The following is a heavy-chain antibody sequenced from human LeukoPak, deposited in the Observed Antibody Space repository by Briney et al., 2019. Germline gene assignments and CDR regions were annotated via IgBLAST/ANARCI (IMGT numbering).Heavy chain of an antibody. D-gene: IGHD2-15*01. CDR2: IWYDGSNK. Sequence: PGRSLRLSCAASGFTFSSYGMHWVRQAPGKGLEWVAVIWYDGSNKYYADSVKGRFTISRDNSKNTLYLQMNSLRAEDTAVYYCARGRPVGGQSYFDYWGRGTLVTVSS. J-gene: IGHJ4*02. V-gene: IGHV3-33*01. CDR1: GFTFSSYG. CDR3: ARGRPVGGQSYFDY.